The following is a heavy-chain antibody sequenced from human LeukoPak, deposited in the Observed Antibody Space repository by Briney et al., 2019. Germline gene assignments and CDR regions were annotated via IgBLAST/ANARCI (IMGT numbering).Heavy chain of an antibody. D-gene: IGHD1-26*01. V-gene: IGHV3-21*01. Sequence: GGSLRLSCAASGFTFSSYSMNWVRQAPGKGLEWVSSISSSSSYIYYADSVKGRFAISRDNAKNSLYLQMNSLRAEDTAVYYCARDSGSYYYYYGMDVWGQGTTVTVSS. J-gene: IGHJ6*02. CDR1: GFTFSSYS. CDR2: ISSSSSYI. CDR3: ARDSGSYYYYYGMDV.